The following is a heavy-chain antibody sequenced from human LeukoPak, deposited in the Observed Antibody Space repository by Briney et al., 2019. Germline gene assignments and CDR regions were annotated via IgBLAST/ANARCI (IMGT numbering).Heavy chain of an antibody. D-gene: IGHD2/OR15-2a*01. CDR1: GFTFSSYS. V-gene: IGHV3-74*01. CDR2: INSDESST. Sequence: PGGSLRLSCAASGFTFSSYSMNWVRQAPGKGLVWVSRINSDESSTSYADSVKGRFTISRDNAKNTLYLQMNSLRAEDTAVYYCARDLLSTPPYYYYAVDVWGQGTTVTVSS. J-gene: IGHJ6*02. CDR3: ARDLLSTPPYYYYAVDV.